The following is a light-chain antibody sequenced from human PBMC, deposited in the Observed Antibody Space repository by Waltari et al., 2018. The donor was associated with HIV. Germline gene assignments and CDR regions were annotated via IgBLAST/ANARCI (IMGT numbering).Light chain of an antibody. J-gene: IGLJ1*01. CDR1: SFNLANTY. CDR2: RNN. CDR3: ATWDDILSCYV. Sequence: QSVLTQPPSASGTPGQRVTFSCPGGSFNLANTYVYWYQHLAGTAPKRLIYRNNQLPAGGPGRISGSKCDTSAAPAISGLRSEDEADYYCATWDDILSCYVFGTGTKVTVI. V-gene: IGLV1-47*01.